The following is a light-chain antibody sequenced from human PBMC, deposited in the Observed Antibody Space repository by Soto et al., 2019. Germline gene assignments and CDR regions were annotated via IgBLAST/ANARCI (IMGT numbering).Light chain of an antibody. V-gene: IGLV2-23*01. CDR2: EGS. J-gene: IGLJ1*01. CDR3: CSFARGNTFHA. CDR1: SSDVGSSNL. Sequence: QSEQTYPASVAASPGPSITISCTGTSSDVGSSNLVSWYQHHPGKAPNLIIYEGSRRPSGVFGRFSGFTSGNTASLTISRLQADDEGDYYCCSFARGNTFHAFGTGSQVTV.